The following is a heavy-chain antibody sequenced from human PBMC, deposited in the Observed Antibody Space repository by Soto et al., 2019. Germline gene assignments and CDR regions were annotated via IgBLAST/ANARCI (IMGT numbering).Heavy chain of an antibody. CDR1: GYTFTTYC. CDR3: ARVVKAGDYGDYGRYYFDY. D-gene: IGHD4-17*01. CDR2: ISAYSGNT. J-gene: IGHJ4*01. V-gene: IGHV1-18*04. Sequence: QVQLVQSGAEVKKPGASVKVSCKASGYTFTTYCITWVRQAPGQGLEWMGWISAYSGNTNYAQKLQGRLTVTTDTSTNTAYIDPRSLRSDDTAVYYCARVVKAGDYGDYGRYYFDYWGHGTLVTVSS.